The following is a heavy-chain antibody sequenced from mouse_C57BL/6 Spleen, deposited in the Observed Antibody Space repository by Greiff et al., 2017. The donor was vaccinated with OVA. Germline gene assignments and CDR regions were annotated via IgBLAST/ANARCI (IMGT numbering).Heavy chain of an antibody. D-gene: IGHD1-1*01. J-gene: IGHJ1*03. Sequence: QVQLKESGPELVKPGASVKLSCKASGYTFTSYDINWVKQRPGQGLEWIGWIYPRDGSTKYNEKFKGKATLTVDTSSSTAYMELHSLTSEDSAVYFCARGGFYYYGRGYFDVWGTGTTVTVSS. CDR1: GYTFTSYD. CDR3: ARGGFYYYGRGYFDV. V-gene: IGHV1-85*01. CDR2: IYPRDGST.